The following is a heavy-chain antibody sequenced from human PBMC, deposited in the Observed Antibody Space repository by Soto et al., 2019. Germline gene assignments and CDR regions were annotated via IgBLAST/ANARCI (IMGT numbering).Heavy chain of an antibody. CDR3: ARRGDTMIVVVPRSDYYGMDV. CDR1: GFTFSSYG. CDR2: IWYDGSNK. D-gene: IGHD3-22*01. J-gene: IGHJ6*02. Sequence: GGSLRLSCAASGFTFSSYGMHWVRQAPGKGLEWVAVIWYDGSNKYYADSVKGRFTISRDNSKNTLYLQMNSLRAEDTAVYYCARRGDTMIVVVPRSDYYGMDVWGQGTTVTVSS. V-gene: IGHV3-33*01.